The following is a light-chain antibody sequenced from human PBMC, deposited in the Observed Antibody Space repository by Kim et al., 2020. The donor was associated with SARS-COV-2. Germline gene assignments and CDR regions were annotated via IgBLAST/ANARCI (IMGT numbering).Light chain of an antibody. V-gene: IGKV1-17*01. CDR3: LQHSTYPIT. Sequence: ASVGDVVTSTWQASHDIRNDLGWYQQNPGRAPERLIDGASSLQSVVPSRFSGSGYGTEFTLTISSVQPEDFATYFCLQHSTYPITFGQGTRLEIK. J-gene: IGKJ5*01. CDR2: GAS. CDR1: HDIRND.